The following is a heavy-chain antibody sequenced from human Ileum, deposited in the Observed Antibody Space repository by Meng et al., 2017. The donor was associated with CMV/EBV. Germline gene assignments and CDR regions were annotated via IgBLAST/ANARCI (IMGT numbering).Heavy chain of an antibody. CDR1: GFTVSGNS. CDR3: AGNGGFSDP. J-gene: IGHJ5*02. V-gene: IGHV3-66*01. D-gene: IGHD3-16*01. CDR2: MYSSGST. Sequence: VESGGCFCHPGWSLRLSCAASGFTVSGNSMNWVRQAPGKGLEWVSLMYSSGSTKYADSVKGRFTISRDNSKNTLYLQMNSLRVEDTAVYYCAGNGGFSDPWGQGTLVTVSS.